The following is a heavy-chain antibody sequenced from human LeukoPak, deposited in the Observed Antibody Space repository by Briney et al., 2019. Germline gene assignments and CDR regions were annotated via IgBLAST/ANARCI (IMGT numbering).Heavy chain of an antibody. V-gene: IGHV7-4-1*02. J-gene: IGHJ5*02. CDR2: INTNTGNP. Sequence: ASVKVSCKASGYTFTSYAMNWVRQAPGQGLEWMGWINTNTGNPTYAQGFTGRFVFSLDTSVSTAYLQISSLKAEDTAVYYCARSYDSSGYNNWFDPWGQGTLVTDSS. D-gene: IGHD3-22*01. CDR3: ARSYDSSGYNNWFDP. CDR1: GYTFTSYA.